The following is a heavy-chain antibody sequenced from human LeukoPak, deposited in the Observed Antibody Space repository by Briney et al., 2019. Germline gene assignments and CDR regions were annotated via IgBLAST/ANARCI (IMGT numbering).Heavy chain of an antibody. CDR1: GYTFTGYY. Sequence: GASVKVSCKASGYTFTGYYMHWVRQAPGQGLEWMGWINPNSGGTNYAQKFQGRVTMTRDTSISTAYMELSRLRADDTAVYYCARDWQSYDGDYYYGMDVWGQGTTVTVSS. V-gene: IGHV1-2*02. CDR3: ARDWQSYDGDYYYGMDV. CDR2: INPNSGGT. D-gene: IGHD3-3*01. J-gene: IGHJ6*02.